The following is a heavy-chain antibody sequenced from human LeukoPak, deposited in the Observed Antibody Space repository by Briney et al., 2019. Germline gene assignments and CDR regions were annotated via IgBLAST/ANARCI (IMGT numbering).Heavy chain of an antibody. D-gene: IGHD3-22*01. V-gene: IGHV3-23*01. CDR3: AKQFGLLLKYYFDY. J-gene: IGHJ4*02. Sequence: SGRSLRLSCAASVFTFSSYAMSWVRQAPGKGLEWVSAISGSGGSTYYADSVKGRFTISRDNSKNTLYLQMNSLRAEDTAVYYCAKQFGLLLKYYFDYWGEGALATVSS. CDR1: VFTFSSYA. CDR2: ISGSGGST.